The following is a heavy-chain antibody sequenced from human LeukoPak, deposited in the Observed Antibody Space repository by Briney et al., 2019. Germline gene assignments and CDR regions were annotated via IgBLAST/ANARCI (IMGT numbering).Heavy chain of an antibody. D-gene: IGHD3-3*01. J-gene: IGHJ5*02. Sequence: SETLSLTCAVYGGSFSGYYWSWIRQPPGKGLEWIGEINHSGSTNYNPSLKSRVTISVDTSKNQFSLKLSSVTAADTAVYYCARGGRFLEWLKSPFDPWGQGTLVTASS. V-gene: IGHV4-34*01. CDR2: INHSGST. CDR1: GGSFSGYY. CDR3: ARGGRFLEWLKSPFDP.